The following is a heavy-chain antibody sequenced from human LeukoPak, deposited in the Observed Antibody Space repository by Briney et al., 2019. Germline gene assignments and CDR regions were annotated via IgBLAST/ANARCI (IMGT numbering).Heavy chain of an antibody. CDR1: GYSISSGYY. Sequence: SETLSLTCAVSGYSISSGYYWGWIRQPPGKGLEWIGSIYHSGSTYYNPSLKSRVTMSLDTSKKQFSLKLSSVTAADSAVYYCARDGRMTTINSNNYYYYMDVWGKGTTVIVSS. J-gene: IGHJ6*03. D-gene: IGHD4-11*01. V-gene: IGHV4-38-2*02. CDR2: IYHSGST. CDR3: ARDGRMTTINSNNYYYYMDV.